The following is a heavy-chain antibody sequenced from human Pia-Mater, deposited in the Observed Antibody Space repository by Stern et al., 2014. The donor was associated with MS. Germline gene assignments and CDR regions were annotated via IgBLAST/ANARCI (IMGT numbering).Heavy chain of an antibody. CDR2: TIPIFGTT. D-gene: IGHD5-24*01. V-gene: IGHV1-69*01. CDR3: ARSLQFTYYYYYGMDV. Sequence: VQLVESGAEVKKPGSSVKVSCKSSGGILTDYVFNWVRQAPGQGLEWMGGTIPIFGTTNFAQKFQGRVTITADESTSTAYMEVSSLRSEDTAVYYCARSLQFTYYYYYGMDVWGQGTTVTVSS. J-gene: IGHJ6*02. CDR1: GGILTDYV.